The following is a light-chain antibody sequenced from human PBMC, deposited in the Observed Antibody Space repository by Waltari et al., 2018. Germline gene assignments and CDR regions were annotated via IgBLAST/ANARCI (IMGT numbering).Light chain of an antibody. Sequence: DVVMTQSPLTLPVTPGEPASISCRSRQSLLHSNGDNYLEWFLQKPGQSPQLLIYLGSNRASGVPDRFSGSGSGTDFTLKISSVEAEDVGVYYCMQSVQTPLTFGGGTKVEIK. CDR1: QSLLHSNGDNY. J-gene: IGKJ4*01. V-gene: IGKV2-28*01. CDR2: LGS. CDR3: MQSVQTPLT.